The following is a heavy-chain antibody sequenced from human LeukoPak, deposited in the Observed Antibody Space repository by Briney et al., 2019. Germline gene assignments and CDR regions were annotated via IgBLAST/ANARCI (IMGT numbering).Heavy chain of an antibody. D-gene: IGHD3-3*01. V-gene: IGHV3-20*01. CDR1: GFIFDDYG. CDR2: ITWNGGST. J-gene: IGHJ6*02. CDR3: ARDGKRVTTQFYYYGIDL. Sequence: GGSLRLSCTAAGFIFDDYGMSWVRQIPGKGLEWVAGITWNGGSTDYAVSVRGRFSISRDNANKSVYLQMNSLRAEDAALYHCARDGKRVTTQFYYYGIDLWGQGTTVTVSS.